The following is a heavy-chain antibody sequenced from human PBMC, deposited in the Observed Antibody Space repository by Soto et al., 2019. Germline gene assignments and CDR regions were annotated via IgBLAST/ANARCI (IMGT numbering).Heavy chain of an antibody. CDR2: VYYSGST. CDR1: GGSISRYY. V-gene: IGHV4-59*12. J-gene: IGHJ5*02. Sequence: SETLSLTCTVSGGSISRYYWNWIRQPPGKGLEWIGYVYYSGSTNYNPSLKSRVTISVDTSKNQFSLKLSSVTAADTAVYYCVRVPDRWGQGTLVTVSS. D-gene: IGHD2-2*01. CDR3: VRVPDR.